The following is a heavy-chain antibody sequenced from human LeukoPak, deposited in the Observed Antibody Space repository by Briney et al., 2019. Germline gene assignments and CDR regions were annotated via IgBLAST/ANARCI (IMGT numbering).Heavy chain of an antibody. Sequence: GGSLRLSCAASGFTFSSYGTHWVRQAPGKGLEWVAFIRYDGSNEYYADSVKGRFTISRDDSKNTLYLQMNSLRVEDTAVYYCVKVYIAGRTHWFDPWGQGTLVTVSS. CDR1: GFTFSSYG. J-gene: IGHJ5*02. D-gene: IGHD6-6*01. CDR3: VKVYIAGRTHWFDP. V-gene: IGHV3-30*02. CDR2: IRYDGSNE.